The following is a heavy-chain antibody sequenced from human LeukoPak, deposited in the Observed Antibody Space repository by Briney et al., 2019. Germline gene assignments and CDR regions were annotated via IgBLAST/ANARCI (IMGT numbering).Heavy chain of an antibody. CDR2: IYPGDSDT. D-gene: IGHD3-22*01. Sequence: GESLNISCKGSGYSFTSYWIGWVRQMPGKGLEWMGIIYPGDSDTRYSPSFQGQVTISADKSISTAYLQWSSLKASDTAMYYRARRPYYYDSSGLDGYFDYWGQGTLVTVSS. CDR3: ARRPYYYDSSGLDGYFDY. J-gene: IGHJ4*02. V-gene: IGHV5-51*01. CDR1: GYSFTSYW.